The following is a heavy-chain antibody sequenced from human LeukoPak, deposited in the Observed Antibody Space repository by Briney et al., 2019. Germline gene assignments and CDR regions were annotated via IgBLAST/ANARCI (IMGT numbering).Heavy chain of an antibody. J-gene: IGHJ6*02. CDR1: GFTFNNYA. D-gene: IGHD3-10*01. CDR2: ISSSSSYI. Sequence: GGSLRLSCAASGFTFNNYAMTWVRQAPGKGLEWVSSISSSSSYIYYADSVKGRFTISRDNAKNSLYLQMNSLRAEDTAVYYCARPRGSYGSGSYSYYYYGMDVWGQGTTVTVSS. CDR3: ARPRGSYGSGSYSYYYYGMDV. V-gene: IGHV3-21*01.